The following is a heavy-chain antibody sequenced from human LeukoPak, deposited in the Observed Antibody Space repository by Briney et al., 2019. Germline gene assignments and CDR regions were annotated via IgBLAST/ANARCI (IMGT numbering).Heavy chain of an antibody. V-gene: IGHV3-48*03. CDR2: ISISGSSR. J-gene: IGHJ2*01. Sequence: QPGGSLRLSCAASGFTFSSYEMNWVRQAPGKGLEWVSYISISGSSRIYADSVRGRFTISRDNAKNSLYLYMNSLRADDTAVYYCARDGGQHDYWHFDLWGRGALVTVSS. CDR3: ARDGGQHDYWHFDL. CDR1: GFTFSSYE. D-gene: IGHD3-16*01.